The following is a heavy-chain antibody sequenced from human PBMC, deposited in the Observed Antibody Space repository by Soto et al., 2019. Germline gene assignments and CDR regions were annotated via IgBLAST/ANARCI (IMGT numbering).Heavy chain of an antibody. D-gene: IGHD6-13*01. V-gene: IGHV3-30*18. Sequence: QVQLVESGGGVVQPGRSLRLSCAASGFTFSSYGMHWVRQAPGKGLEWVAVISYDGSNKYYADSVKGRFTISRDNSKNTLDLQMNSLRAEGTAGDYFAKDWRLPRTGRGYSSSFLDYLGQGTLVTGSS. J-gene: IGHJ4*02. CDR2: ISYDGSNK. CDR1: GFTFSSYG. CDR3: AKDWRLPRTGRGYSSSFLDY.